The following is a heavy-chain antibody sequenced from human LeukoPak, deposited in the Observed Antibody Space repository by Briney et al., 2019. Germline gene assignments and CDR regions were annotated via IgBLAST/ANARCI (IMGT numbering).Heavy chain of an antibody. Sequence: PSETLSLTCTVSGGSIRSYYWSWIRQPPGKGLEWIGYISYSGSTNYNPSLKSRVTISVDTSKNQFSLKLSSVTAADTAVYYCASYRGSDAFDIWGQGTMVTVSS. D-gene: IGHD1-26*01. J-gene: IGHJ3*02. CDR3: ASYRGSDAFDI. CDR2: ISYSGST. CDR1: GGSIRSYY. V-gene: IGHV4-59*08.